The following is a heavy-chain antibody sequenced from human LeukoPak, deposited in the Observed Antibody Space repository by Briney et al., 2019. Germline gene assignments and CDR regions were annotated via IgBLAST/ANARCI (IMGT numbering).Heavy chain of an antibody. CDR3: ASRNGDYGGAFDT. D-gene: IGHD4-23*01. J-gene: IGHJ3*02. Sequence: ASVKVSCKSSGGTFSSYAISWVRQAPGQGLEWMGRIIPILGIANYAQKFQGRVTITADKSTSTAYMELSSLRSEDTAVYYCASRNGDYGGAFDTWGQGTMVTVSS. CDR1: GGTFSSYA. V-gene: IGHV1-69*04. CDR2: IIPILGIA.